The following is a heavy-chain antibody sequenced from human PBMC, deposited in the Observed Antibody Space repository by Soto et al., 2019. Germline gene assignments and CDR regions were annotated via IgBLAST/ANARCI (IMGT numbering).Heavy chain of an antibody. CDR3: ARDLGEVRGVRTYYYYGMDV. CDR1: GFTFSSYG. V-gene: IGHV3-33*01. J-gene: IGHJ6*02. CDR2: IWYDGSNK. Sequence: GESLKISCAASGFTFSSYGMHWVRQAPGKGLEWVAVIWYDGSNKYYADSVKGRFTISRDNSRNTLYLQMNSLRAEDTAVYYCARDLGEVRGVRTYYYYGMDVWGQGTTVTVSS. D-gene: IGHD3-10*01.